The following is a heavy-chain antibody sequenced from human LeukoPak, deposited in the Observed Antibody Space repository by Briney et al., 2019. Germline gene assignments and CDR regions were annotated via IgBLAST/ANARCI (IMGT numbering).Heavy chain of an antibody. V-gene: IGHV1-18*01. D-gene: IGHD1-1*01. Sequence: SVNVSCKAFGYTFGTSSITWVRQAPGQRLEWMGWISPNNGNTHYAQGVQGRVTMTTDTSRSTAYMELRSLRSDDTAVYYCTRVRNSNNWWGPFDIWGQGTMVTVSS. CDR2: ISPNNGNT. CDR1: GYTFGTSS. J-gene: IGHJ3*02. CDR3: TRVRNSNNWWGPFDI.